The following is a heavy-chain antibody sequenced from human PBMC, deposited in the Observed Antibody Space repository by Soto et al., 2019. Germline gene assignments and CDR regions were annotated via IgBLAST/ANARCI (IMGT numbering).Heavy chain of an antibody. CDR1: GGSITSNHW. Sequence: KSSETLSLTCAVSGGSITSNHWWTWVRRPPGMGLEWIGEIFHSGFTNYNPSLKSRVTISLDTSKNQFSLNLTSVTAADTAVYYCTRDPMNGGWWFDPWGQGTLVTVSS. CDR3: TRDPMNGGWWFDP. D-gene: IGHD6-19*01. CDR2: IFHSGFT. J-gene: IGHJ5*02. V-gene: IGHV4-4*02.